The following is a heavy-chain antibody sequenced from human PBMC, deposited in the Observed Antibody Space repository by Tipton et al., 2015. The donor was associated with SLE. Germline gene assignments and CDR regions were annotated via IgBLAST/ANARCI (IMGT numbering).Heavy chain of an antibody. D-gene: IGHD3-3*01. V-gene: IGHV3-73*01. J-gene: IGHJ4*02. CDR1: GFTFSGSG. CDR2: IRSKANNYAT. CDR3: TRGGPITIFGVVTVPFDY. Sequence: SLRLSCAASGFTFSGSGMHWVRQASGKGLEWVGRIRSKANNYATAYAASVKGRFTISGDDSKNTTYLQMNSLKTEDTAVYYCTRGGPITIFGVVTVPFDYWGQGTLVTVSS.